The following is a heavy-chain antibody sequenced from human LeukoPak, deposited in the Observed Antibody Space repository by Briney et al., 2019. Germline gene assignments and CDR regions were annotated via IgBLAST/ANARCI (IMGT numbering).Heavy chain of an antibody. D-gene: IGHD6-13*01. CDR3: ARGVAAAGTGSWFDP. CDR1: GFTFSSYD. J-gene: IGHJ5*02. CDR2: IGTAGDT. V-gene: IGHV3-13*01. Sequence: GGSLRLSCAASGFTFSSYDMHWVRQATGKGLEWVSAIGTAGDTYYPGSVKGRFTISRENAKNSLYLQMNSLRAGDTAVYYCARGVAAAGTGSWFDPWGQGTPVTVSS.